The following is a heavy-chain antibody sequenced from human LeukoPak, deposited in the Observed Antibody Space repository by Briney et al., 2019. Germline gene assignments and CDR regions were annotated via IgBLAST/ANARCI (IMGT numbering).Heavy chain of an antibody. J-gene: IGHJ6*02. D-gene: IGHD2-15*01. Sequence: GGSLRLSCAASGFTFSSYGMHWVRQAPGKGLEWVAVIWYDGSNKYYADSVKGRFTISRDNSKNTLYLQMNSLRAEDTAVYYCARDPGRYCYYGMDVWGQGTTVTVSS. CDR1: GFTFSSYG. V-gene: IGHV3-33*01. CDR2: IWYDGSNK. CDR3: ARDPGRYCYYGMDV.